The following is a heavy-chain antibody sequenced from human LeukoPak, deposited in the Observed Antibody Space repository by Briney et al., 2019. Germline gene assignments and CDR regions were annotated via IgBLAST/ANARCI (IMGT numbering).Heavy chain of an antibody. Sequence: SQTLSLTCTVSGGSISSGSYYWSWIRQPAGTGLEWIGRIYTSGSTNYNPSLKSRVTISVDTSKNQFSLKLSSVTAADTAVYYRARQPFYYDGQVDAFDIWGQGTMVTVSS. D-gene: IGHD3-22*01. CDR3: ARQPFYYDGQVDAFDI. J-gene: IGHJ3*02. CDR2: IYTSGST. CDR1: GGSISSGSYY. V-gene: IGHV4-61*02.